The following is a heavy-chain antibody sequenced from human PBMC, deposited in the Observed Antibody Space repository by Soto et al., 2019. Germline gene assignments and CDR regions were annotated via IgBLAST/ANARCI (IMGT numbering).Heavy chain of an antibody. CDR2: VDTSSSLI. Sequence: EAQLVESGGGLVQPGGSLRLSCVASGFNFRSYSLCWVRQAPGKGLEWIAYVDTSSSLIYYADSVEGRFAISRDNAKNSLYLQVDSLRDEDTALYYCARDFLTGDAREAFDIWGQGTMVTVSS. J-gene: IGHJ3*02. V-gene: IGHV3-48*02. CDR1: GFNFRSYS. D-gene: IGHD7-27*01. CDR3: ARDFLTGDAREAFDI.